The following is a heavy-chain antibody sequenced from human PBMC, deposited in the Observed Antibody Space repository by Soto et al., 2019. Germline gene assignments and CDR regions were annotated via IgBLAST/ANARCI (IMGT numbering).Heavy chain of an antibody. Sequence: EVQLVESGGGVVRPGGSLRLSCAASGFTFDDYGMSWVRQAPGKGLEWVSGINWNGGSTGYADSVKGRFTISRDNANNSLYLKMNSLRAEDTALYYCARAPPYYYGSGSYWFDPWGQGTLVTVSS. J-gene: IGHJ5*02. V-gene: IGHV3-20*04. CDR3: ARAPPYYYGSGSYWFDP. CDR2: INWNGGST. CDR1: GFTFDDYG. D-gene: IGHD3-10*01.